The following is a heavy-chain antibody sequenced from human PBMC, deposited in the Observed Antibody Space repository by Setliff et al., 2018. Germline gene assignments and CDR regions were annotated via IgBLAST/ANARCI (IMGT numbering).Heavy chain of an antibody. Sequence: PGGSLRLSCAASGFTFSDYYMSWIRQAPGKGLEWVSYISSSGSTIYYADSVKCRFTISRDNAKNSLYLQMNSLRAEDTAVYYCARDGGGYNFWSGYYTNAEYFQHWGQGTLVTVSS. V-gene: IGHV3-11*04. CDR1: GFTFSDYY. CDR2: ISSSGSTI. D-gene: IGHD3-3*01. CDR3: ARDGGGYNFWSGYYTNAEYFQH. J-gene: IGHJ1*01.